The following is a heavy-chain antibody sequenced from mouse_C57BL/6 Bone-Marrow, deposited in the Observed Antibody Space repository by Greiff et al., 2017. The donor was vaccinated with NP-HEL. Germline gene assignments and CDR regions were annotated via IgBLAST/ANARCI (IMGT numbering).Heavy chain of an antibody. V-gene: IGHV1-58*01. Sequence: VQLQQSGAELVRPGSSVKMSCRTSGYTFTSYGINWVKQRPGQGLEWLGYISIGTGYTEYNEKFKGKATLTSDTSSSTAYMQLSSLTSEDSAIYFCARIPLMIKRYFDVGGTGTTVTVSS. D-gene: IGHD2-4*01. J-gene: IGHJ1*03. CDR3: ARIPLMIKRYFDV. CDR2: ISIGTGYT. CDR1: GYTFTSYG.